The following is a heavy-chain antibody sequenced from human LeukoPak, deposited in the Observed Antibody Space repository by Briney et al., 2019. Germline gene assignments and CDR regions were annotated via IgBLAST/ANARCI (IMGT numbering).Heavy chain of an antibody. CDR3: GRRASYDTLTGYTYWYFDL. J-gene: IGHJ2*01. D-gene: IGHD3-9*01. CDR1: GGSISSYY. CDR2: TSYSGST. V-gene: IGHV4-59*01. Sequence: SEILSLTCTVSGGSISSYYWSWIRQPPGRGLEWIGYTSYSGSTDYNPSLRSRVTLSVDTSKNQLSLKLSSVTAADTAVYYCGRRASYDTLTGYTYWYFDLWGRGTLVTVSS.